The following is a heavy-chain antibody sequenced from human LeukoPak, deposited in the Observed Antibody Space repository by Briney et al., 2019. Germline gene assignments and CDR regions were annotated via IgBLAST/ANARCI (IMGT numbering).Heavy chain of an antibody. V-gene: IGHV4-31*03. Sequence: SETLSLTCTVSGGSISSGGYYWSWIRQHPGKGLEWIGYIYYSGSTYYNPSLKSRVTISVDTSTNQFSLKLSSVTAVDTSVYYCARRLRRPPLYYYDTKGAFDIWGQGTMVTVSS. CDR1: GGSISSGGYY. CDR3: ARRLRRPPLYYYDTKGAFDI. J-gene: IGHJ3*02. CDR2: IYYSGST. D-gene: IGHD3-22*01.